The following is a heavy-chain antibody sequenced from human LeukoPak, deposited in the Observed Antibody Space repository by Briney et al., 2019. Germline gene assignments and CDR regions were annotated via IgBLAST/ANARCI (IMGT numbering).Heavy chain of an antibody. J-gene: IGHJ4*02. V-gene: IGHV3-23*01. D-gene: IGHD3-22*01. CDR1: GFTFSSYA. Sequence: GGSLRLSCAASGFTFSSYAMSWVRQAPGKGLEWVSAISGSGGSTYYADSVKGRFTISRDNSKNTLYLQVNSLRAEDTAVYYCAKDRGSSGYYPYFDYWGQGTLVTVSS. CDR2: ISGSGGST. CDR3: AKDRGSSGYYPYFDY.